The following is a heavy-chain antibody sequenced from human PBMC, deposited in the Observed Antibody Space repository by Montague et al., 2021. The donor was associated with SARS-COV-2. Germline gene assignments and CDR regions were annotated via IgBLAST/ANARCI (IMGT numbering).Heavy chain of an antibody. J-gene: IGHJ4*02. D-gene: IGHD4-23*01. CDR1: HFSITSYY. Sequence: SETLSLTCTVSHFSITSYYWSWVRQPPGKGLEWIGNVYYNGNTYYNSSLKSRVTISVDTSESQFSLKLSSVTAADTGVYYCARWDPQTLTLIGLRGKSASDYWGQGTLVTVSS. CDR2: VYYNGNT. V-gene: IGHV4-59*12. CDR3: ARWDPQTLTLIGLRGKSASDY.